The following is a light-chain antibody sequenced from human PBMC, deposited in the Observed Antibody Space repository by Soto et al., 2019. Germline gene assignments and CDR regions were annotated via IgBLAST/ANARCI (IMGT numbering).Light chain of an antibody. Sequence: EIVLTQSPATLSLSPGERATLSCRASQSVSSYLAWYQQKPGQAPRLLIYDASNRATGIPVRFSASGSGTDFTLTISSLEPEDFAVYYCQQRSNWPWTFGQGTKVEIK. V-gene: IGKV3-11*01. CDR3: QQRSNWPWT. CDR1: QSVSSY. CDR2: DAS. J-gene: IGKJ1*01.